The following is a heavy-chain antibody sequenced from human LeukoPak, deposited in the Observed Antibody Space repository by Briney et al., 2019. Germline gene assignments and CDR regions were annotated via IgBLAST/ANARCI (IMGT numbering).Heavy chain of an antibody. J-gene: IGHJ5*01. Sequence: SETLSLTCSVSGDSFSNYYWTWIRQPPGKGLEWIGYVYYSGSTNYNPSLKTRLHLSVDTSKNRFSLKLSSVTAADTAVYYWASSPRLTTSWFLFDSWGHGTLVTVSS. CDR1: GDSFSNYY. CDR2: VYYSGST. CDR3: ASSPRLTTSWFLFDS. D-gene: IGHD2-2*01. V-gene: IGHV4-59*08.